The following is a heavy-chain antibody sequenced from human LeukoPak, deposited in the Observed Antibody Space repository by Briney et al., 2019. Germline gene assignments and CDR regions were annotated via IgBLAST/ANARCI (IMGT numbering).Heavy chain of an antibody. CDR3: ARDRGWELRWFELDY. CDR1: GYTFTSYY. V-gene: IGHV1-46*01. J-gene: IGHJ4*02. D-gene: IGHD1-26*01. Sequence: ASVKVSCKASGYTFTSYYMHWVRQAPGQGLEWMGIINPSGGSTSYAQKFQGRVTMTRDMSTSTVYMELSSLRSEDTAVYYCARDRGWELRWFELDYWGQGTLVTVSS. CDR2: INPSGGST.